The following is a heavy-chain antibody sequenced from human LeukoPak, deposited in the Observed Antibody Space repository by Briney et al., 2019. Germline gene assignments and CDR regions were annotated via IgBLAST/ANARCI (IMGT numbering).Heavy chain of an antibody. V-gene: IGHV4-59*01. CDR3: ARGSNVGSLFDY. CDR2: IYYTGST. Sequence: SSETLSPTCTVSGDSITYYYWSWIRQPPGKGLEWIGYIYYTGSTNYNPSLKSRVIMSVDTSMNRFSLNLGSVTAADPAVYYCARGSNVGSLFDYWGQGALVTVSS. D-gene: IGHD3-10*01. J-gene: IGHJ4*02. CDR1: GDSITYYY.